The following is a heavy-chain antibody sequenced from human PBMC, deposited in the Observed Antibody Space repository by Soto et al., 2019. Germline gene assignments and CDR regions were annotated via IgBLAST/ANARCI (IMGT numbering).Heavy chain of an antibody. CDR3: TRLSIAVAGTKDYYYYYGMDV. J-gene: IGHJ6*01. Sequence: WGALIVCCAASEFTFSVSAMHWVRQASGKGLDWVGAIRSKANSYSTAYAASVKGRFTISRDDSKNTAYLQMNSLKTEDTAVYYCTRLSIAVAGTKDYYYYYGMDVWGQGTTVTVSS. CDR2: IRSKANSYST. D-gene: IGHD6-19*01. CDR1: EFTFSVSA. V-gene: IGHV3-73*01.